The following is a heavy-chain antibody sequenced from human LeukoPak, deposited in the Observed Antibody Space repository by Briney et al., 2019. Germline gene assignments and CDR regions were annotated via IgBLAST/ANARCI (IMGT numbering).Heavy chain of an antibody. J-gene: IGHJ3*01. Sequence: PGGSLRLSCAASGLTFSTYDMHGVRQATGEGLEWVSGIGKGGDTYYVGSVKGRFTISRENAKNSLYLQMNSLRSGDTAVYYCARGGYSGFDVWGQGTVVTVSS. CDR3: ARGGYSGFDV. D-gene: IGHD5-12*01. CDR2: IGKGGDT. CDR1: GLTFSTYD. V-gene: IGHV3-13*04.